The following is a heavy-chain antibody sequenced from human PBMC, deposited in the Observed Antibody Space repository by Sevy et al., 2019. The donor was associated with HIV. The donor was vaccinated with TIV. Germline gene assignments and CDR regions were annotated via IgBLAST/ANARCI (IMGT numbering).Heavy chain of an antibody. Sequence: GGSLRLSCEASGFTLSSHEMNWVRQVPGKGLEWVSYISIGSSTKFYTDSVKGRFTISRDNAKNSLYLHMDSLRVEDTAVYYCARDPPETGPKYSYFMDVWGKGTTVTVSS. J-gene: IGHJ6*03. V-gene: IGHV3-48*03. CDR1: GFTLSSHE. CDR3: ARDPPETGPKYSYFMDV. CDR2: ISIGSSTK. D-gene: IGHD3-9*01.